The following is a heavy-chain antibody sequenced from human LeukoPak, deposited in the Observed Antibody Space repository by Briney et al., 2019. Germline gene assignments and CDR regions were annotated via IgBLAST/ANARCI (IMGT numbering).Heavy chain of an antibody. CDR1: GFTVSSNF. CDR2: IYSGGST. V-gene: IGHV3-53*01. D-gene: IGHD6-13*01. Sequence: PGGSLRLSCAASGFTVSSNFLSWVRQAPGKGLEWVSVIYSGGSTYYADSVKGRFTISRDNSKNTLYLQMNSLRAEDTAVYYCARVGGSSWYDYCYHGMDVWGKGTTVTVSS. J-gene: IGHJ6*04. CDR3: ARVGGSSWYDYCYHGMDV.